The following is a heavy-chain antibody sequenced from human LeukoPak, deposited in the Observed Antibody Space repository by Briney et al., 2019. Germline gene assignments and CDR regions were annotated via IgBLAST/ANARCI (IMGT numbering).Heavy chain of an antibody. CDR1: GYTFTGYY. Sequence: ASVKVSCKASGYTFTGYYMRWVRQAPGQGLEWMGWINGNSGATNYARNFQDRVTLTRDTSISTVYMELSRLRIDDTAVYYCARDFSWGVDYWGQGTLVTVSS. D-gene: IGHD3-10*01. CDR2: INGNSGAT. J-gene: IGHJ4*02. V-gene: IGHV1-2*02. CDR3: ARDFSWGVDY.